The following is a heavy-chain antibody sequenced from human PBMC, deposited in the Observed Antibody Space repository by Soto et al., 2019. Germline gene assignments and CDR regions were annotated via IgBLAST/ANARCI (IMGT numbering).Heavy chain of an antibody. CDR3: ASAYGSGSYLLVDY. J-gene: IGHJ4*02. CDR2: ISSSSSYI. CDR1: GFTFSSYS. Sequence: EVQLVESGGGLVKPGGSLRLSCAASGFTFSSYSMNWVRQAPGKGLEWVSSISSSSSYIYYADSVKGRFTISRDNAKNSLYLQMNSLSGEDTDVYYCASAYGSGSYLLVDYWGQGTLVTVSS. V-gene: IGHV3-21*01. D-gene: IGHD3-10*01.